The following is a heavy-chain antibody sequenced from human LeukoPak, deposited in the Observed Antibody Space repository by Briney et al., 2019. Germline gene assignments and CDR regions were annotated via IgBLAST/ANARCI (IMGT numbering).Heavy chain of an antibody. CDR2: IYPGDSDT. J-gene: IGHJ3*02. CDR1: GYSFTRYW. V-gene: IGHV5-51*01. D-gene: IGHD5-18*01. Sequence: GESLKISCKGSGYSFTRYWIGWVRQMPGKGLEWMGIIYPGDSDTRYGPSFQGQVTISADKSISTAYLQWSSLKASDTAMYYCARSRYRYHDAFDIWGQGTMVTVSS. CDR3: ARSRYRYHDAFDI.